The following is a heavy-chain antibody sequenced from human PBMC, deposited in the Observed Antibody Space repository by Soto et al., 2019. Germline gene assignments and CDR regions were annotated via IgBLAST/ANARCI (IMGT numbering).Heavy chain of an antibody. CDR1: GGSISSSSYY. CDR3: ARLVYYGSGWYGPIDY. J-gene: IGHJ4*02. D-gene: IGHD3-10*01. Sequence: QLQLQESGPGLVKPSETLSLTCTVSGGSISSSSYYWGWIRQPPGKGLEWIGSIYYSGSTYYNPSLKSRVTISVDTSKIQFSLKLSSVTAADTAVYYCARLVYYGSGWYGPIDYWGQGTLVTVSS. V-gene: IGHV4-39*01. CDR2: IYYSGST.